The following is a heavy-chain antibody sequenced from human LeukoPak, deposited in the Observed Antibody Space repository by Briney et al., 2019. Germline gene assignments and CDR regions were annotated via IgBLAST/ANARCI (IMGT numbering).Heavy chain of an antibody. Sequence: SVNVSCKASGASFSSYAISWVRQGPGQGLEWMGSIIPIFGTPNYAQSFHGRVTITADIVSSTAYFVMKNLTSEDTTVYYCAKQRALRKDYYMDVWGNGTTVTVSS. CDR3: AKQRALRKDYYMDV. V-gene: IGHV1-69*06. J-gene: IGHJ6*03. CDR1: GASFSSYA. CDR2: IIPIFGTP.